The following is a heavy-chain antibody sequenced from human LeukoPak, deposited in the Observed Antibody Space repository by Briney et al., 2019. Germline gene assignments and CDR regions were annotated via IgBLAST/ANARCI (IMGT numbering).Heavy chain of an antibody. D-gene: IGHD6-13*01. CDR2: ISSSSSCI. J-gene: IGHJ4*02. V-gene: IGHV3-21*01. CDR3: ARDGKAAAGIVRLVDY. CDR1: GFTFSSYS. Sequence: GGSLRLSCAASGFTFSSYSMNWVRQAPGKGLEWVSSISSSSSCIYYADSVKGRFTISRDNAKNSLYLQMNSLRAEDTAVYYCARDGKAAAGIVRLVDYWGQGTLVTVSS.